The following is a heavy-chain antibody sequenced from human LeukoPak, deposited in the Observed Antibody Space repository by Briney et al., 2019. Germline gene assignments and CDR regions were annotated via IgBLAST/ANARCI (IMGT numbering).Heavy chain of an antibody. J-gene: IGHJ6*03. D-gene: IGHD3-22*01. CDR3: ARDPPTYYYDSSGYHYYYYYMDV. CDR2: IYYSGST. V-gene: IGHV4-59*12. Sequence: SETLSLTCTVSGGSISSYYWSWIRQPPGKGLEWIGYIYYSGSTNYNPSLKSRVTISVDTSKNQFSLKLSSVTAADTAVYYCARDPPTYYYDSSGYHYYYYYMDVWGKGTTVTVSS. CDR1: GGSISSYY.